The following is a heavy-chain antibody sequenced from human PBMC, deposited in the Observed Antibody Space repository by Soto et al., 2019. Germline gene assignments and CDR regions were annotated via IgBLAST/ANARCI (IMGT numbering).Heavy chain of an antibody. D-gene: IGHD1-26*01. Sequence: GGSLRLSCAASGSSFPKYPMHWVRQTPDKGLEWVAVISHDGVTKNSADSVKGRFSISRDNSRNTLYLEMNSLRTEDTAMYYCARSSLGVGPTVYGAFHIWGQGTMVTVSS. J-gene: IGHJ3*02. CDR3: ARSSLGVGPTVYGAFHI. CDR1: GSSFPKYP. CDR2: ISHDGVTK. V-gene: IGHV3-30-3*01.